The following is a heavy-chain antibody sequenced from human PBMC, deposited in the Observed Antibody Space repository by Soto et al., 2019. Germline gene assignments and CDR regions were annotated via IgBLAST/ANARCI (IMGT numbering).Heavy chain of an antibody. V-gene: IGHV3-74*01. J-gene: IGHJ6*02. D-gene: IGHD2-2*02. Sequence: EVQLVESGGGLVQPGGSLRLSCAASGFTFSNYWMHWVRQAPGKGLVWVSRINLGGGTSRYADSVKGRFTISRDNAKNTLYLQVNSLRAEDTAVYYCAREGYTFALDVWGQGTTVTVSS. CDR3: AREGYTFALDV. CDR1: GFTFSNYW. CDR2: INLGGGTS.